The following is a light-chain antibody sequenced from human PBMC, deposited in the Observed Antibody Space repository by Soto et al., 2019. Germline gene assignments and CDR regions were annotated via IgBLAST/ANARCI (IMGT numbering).Light chain of an antibody. Sequence: DIQMTQSPSTLSASVGDIVIITFRASQSTSSYLAFYQQKPGKAPKLLIYQASSLENGVPSRFSGSGSGTEFSLTISSLQPDDFAAYYCQQYSSYWTFGQGTKVDIK. J-gene: IGKJ1*01. CDR1: QSTSSY. CDR3: QQYSSYWT. V-gene: IGKV1-5*03. CDR2: QAS.